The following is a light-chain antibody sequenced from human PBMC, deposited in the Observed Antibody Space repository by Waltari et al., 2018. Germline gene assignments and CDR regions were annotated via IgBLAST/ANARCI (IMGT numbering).Light chain of an antibody. V-gene: IGLV4-69*01. CDR1: SGHSSYP. CDR3: QTGGFGIWV. CDR2: VNSDGSH. J-gene: IGLJ3*02. Sequence: QLMLTQSPSASASLGASVRITRTLSSGHSSYPIARHQQQPEKDPRYLMKVNSDGSHIKGDGIPDRFSGSSSGAERYLTISSLQSEDEADYYCQTGGFGIWVFGGGTKLTVL.